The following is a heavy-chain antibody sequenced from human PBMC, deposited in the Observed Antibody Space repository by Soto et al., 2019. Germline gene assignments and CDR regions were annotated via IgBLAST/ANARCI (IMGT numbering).Heavy chain of an antibody. V-gene: IGHV3-23*01. CDR3: AKALMGKLIHGY. Sequence: GGSLRLSCAASGFPFSIYSMTLVRQAPGKRPEWVSSISVSGASSYYADSVKGRFTISRDISKSTLYLQMNSLRAEDTAVYYCAKALMGKLIHGYWGQGTLVTVSS. J-gene: IGHJ4*02. CDR2: ISVSGASS. CDR1: GFPFSIYS. D-gene: IGHD7-27*01.